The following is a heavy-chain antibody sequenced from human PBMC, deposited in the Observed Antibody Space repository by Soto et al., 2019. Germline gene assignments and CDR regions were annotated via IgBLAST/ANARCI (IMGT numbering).Heavy chain of an antibody. V-gene: IGHV4-39*01. CDR1: GGSISSSSYY. CDR2: IYYSGST. J-gene: IGHJ6*02. D-gene: IGHD3-10*02. CDR3: ASPGSMLYGMDV. Sequence: QLQESGPGLVKPSETLSLTCTVSGGSISSSSYYWGWIRQPPGKGLEWIGSIYYSGSTYYNPSLKSRVTISVDTSKNQFSLKLSSVTAADTAVYYCASPGSMLYGMDVWGQGTTVTVSS.